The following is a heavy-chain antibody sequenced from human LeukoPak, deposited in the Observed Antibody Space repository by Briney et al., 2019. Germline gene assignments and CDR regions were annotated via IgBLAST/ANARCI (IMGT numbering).Heavy chain of an antibody. V-gene: IGHV3-7*01. Sequence: PGGSLRLSCAASGFICSNYWMSWVRQAPGKGLEWVANIKQDESEKYYVDSVKGRFTISRDNAKNSLYLQMNSLRAEDTAVYYCASPVELLDAFDIWGQGTMVTVSS. CDR1: GFICSNYW. D-gene: IGHD1-7*01. CDR2: IKQDESEK. J-gene: IGHJ3*02. CDR3: ASPVELLDAFDI.